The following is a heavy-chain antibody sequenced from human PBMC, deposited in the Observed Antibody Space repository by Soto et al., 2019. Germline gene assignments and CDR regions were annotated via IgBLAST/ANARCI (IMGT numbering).Heavy chain of an antibody. Sequence: QVQLVQSGDAVKKPGASVKVSCKASGYTFSSFGVSWVRQDPGQGPEWMGWISGYNGKTKYAQMVHGRFPMTTDTSIKPAYMELLLLRSVDTAVYLCARDKMIVYLGLGSFDFWGQGTVVTVAS. CDR1: GYTFSSFG. J-gene: IGHJ4*02. V-gene: IGHV1-18*04. D-gene: IGHD3-10*01. CDR3: ARDKMIVYLGLGSFDF. CDR2: ISGYNGKT.